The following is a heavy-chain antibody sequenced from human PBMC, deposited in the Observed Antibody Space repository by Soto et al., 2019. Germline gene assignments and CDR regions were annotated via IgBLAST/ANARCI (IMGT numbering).Heavy chain of an antibody. V-gene: IGHV4-59*01. CDR3: ARDLRFQGHDYADYLGYGMDV. J-gene: IGHJ6*02. CDR1: GGSISPYY. D-gene: IGHD4-17*01. CDR2: IYYRGST. Sequence: KPSETLSLTCTVSGGSISPYYWSWIRQPPGKGLEWLGYIYYRGSTDYNPSLKSRVTISVDTSKSQFSLNLSSVTTADTAVYYCARDLRFQGHDYADYLGYGMDVWGQGTTVTVSS.